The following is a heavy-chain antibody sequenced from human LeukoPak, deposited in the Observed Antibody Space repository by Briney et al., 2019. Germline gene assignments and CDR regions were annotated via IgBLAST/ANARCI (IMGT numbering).Heavy chain of an antibody. CDR3: ARQTGSGLFILP. Sequence: SETLSLTCTVPGGSISSSSHYWAWIRQPPGMGLEWIGSIYYTGNTYYNASLKSQVSISIDTSKNQFSLKLTSVTAADTAVYYCARQTGSGLFILPGGQGTLVTVSS. CDR2: IYYTGNT. D-gene: IGHD3/OR15-3a*01. CDR1: GGSISSSSHY. V-gene: IGHV4-39*01. J-gene: IGHJ4*02.